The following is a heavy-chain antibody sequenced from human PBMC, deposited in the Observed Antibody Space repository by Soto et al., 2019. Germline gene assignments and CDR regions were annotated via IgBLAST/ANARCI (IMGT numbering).Heavy chain of an antibody. CDR1: GYTFTSYA. D-gene: IGHD6-13*01. Sequence: ASVKVSCKASGYTFTSYAMHWLRQAPGQRLEWMGWINAGNGNTKYSQKFQGRVTITRDTSASTAYMELSSLRSEDTAVYYCARDLRVAAAGTNYYYYYGMDVWGQGTTVTVSS. CDR2: INAGNGNT. J-gene: IGHJ6*02. CDR3: ARDLRVAAAGTNYYYYYGMDV. V-gene: IGHV1-3*01.